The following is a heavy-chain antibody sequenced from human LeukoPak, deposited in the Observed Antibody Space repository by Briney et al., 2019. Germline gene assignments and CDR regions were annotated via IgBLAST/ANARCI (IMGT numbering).Heavy chain of an antibody. J-gene: IGHJ4*02. D-gene: IGHD4-23*01. CDR2: IYPGDSDT. V-gene: IGHV5-51*01. CDR3: AVGGLRDFHY. Sequence: GESLKISCKGSGHSLTSYWIGWVRQLPGKALEWMGIIYPGDSDTKYSPSFQGQVTISADRSISTAYLQWSSLKASDTAMYYCAVGGLRDFHYWGQGTLVSVSS. CDR1: GHSLTSYW.